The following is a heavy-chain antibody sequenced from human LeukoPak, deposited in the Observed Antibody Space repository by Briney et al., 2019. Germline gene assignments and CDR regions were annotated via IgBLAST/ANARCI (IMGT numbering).Heavy chain of an antibody. CDR2: ISSSSSYI. CDR3: ARDILGSQTPFDY. V-gene: IGHV3-21*01. J-gene: IGHJ4*02. Sequence: GGSLRLSCAASGFAFSSYNMNWVRQAPGKGLEWVSSISSSSSYIYYADSVKGRFTISRDNARNSLFLQMNSLRAEDTAAYYCARDILGSQTPFDYWGQGTLVTVSS. D-gene: IGHD1-26*01. CDR1: GFAFSSYN.